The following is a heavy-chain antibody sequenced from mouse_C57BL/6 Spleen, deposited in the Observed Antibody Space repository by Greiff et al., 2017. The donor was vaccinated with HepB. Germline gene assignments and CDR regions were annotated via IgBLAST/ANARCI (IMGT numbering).Heavy chain of an antibody. J-gene: IGHJ2*01. CDR2: IYWDDDK. CDR3: ARHLTTVVGELFDY. V-gene: IGHV8-12*01. CDR1: GFSLSTSGMG. Sequence: QVQLQQSGPGILQSSQTLSLTCSFSGFSLSTSGMGVSWIRQPSGKGLEWLAHIYWDDDKRYNPSLKSRLTISKDTSRNQVFLKITSVDTADTATYYCARHLTTVVGELFDYWGQGTTLTVSS. D-gene: IGHD1-1*01.